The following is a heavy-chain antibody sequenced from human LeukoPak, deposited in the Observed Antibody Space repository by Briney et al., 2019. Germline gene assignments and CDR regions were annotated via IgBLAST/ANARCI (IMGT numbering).Heavy chain of an antibody. Sequence: SETLSLTCAVYGGSFSGYYWSWIRQPPGKGLEWIGEINHSGSTNYNPSLKSRVTISVDTSKNQFSLKLSSVTAADTAVYYCARRGVAPAAIRSGYFQHWGQGTLVTVSS. J-gene: IGHJ1*01. CDR2: INHSGST. CDR3: ARRGVAPAAIRSGYFQH. D-gene: IGHD2-2*01. V-gene: IGHV4-34*01. CDR1: GGSFSGYY.